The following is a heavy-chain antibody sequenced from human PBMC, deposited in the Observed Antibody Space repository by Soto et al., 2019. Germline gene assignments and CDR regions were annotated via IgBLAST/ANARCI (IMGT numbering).Heavy chain of an antibody. Sequence: GASVKVTCKASGYTFTGYYMHWVRQAPGQGLEWMGWINPNSGGTNYAQKFQGWVTMTRDTSISTAYMELSRLRSDDTAVYYCARGTETLHRIAVDGAQFEPWGQGTLDTVSS. J-gene: IGHJ5*02. V-gene: IGHV1-2*04. D-gene: IGHD6-19*01. CDR3: ARGTETLHRIAVDGAQFEP. CDR1: GYTFTGYY. CDR2: INPNSGGT.